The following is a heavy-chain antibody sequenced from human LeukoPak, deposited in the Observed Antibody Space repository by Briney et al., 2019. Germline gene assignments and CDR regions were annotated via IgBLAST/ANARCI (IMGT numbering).Heavy chain of an antibody. CDR2: VKSKADDGTT. CDR1: GFTFSDAW. J-gene: IGHJ4*02. CDR3: TTDQFTWELLPWPVGS. Sequence: GGSLTLSCAASGFTFSDAWVSWVRQAPGKGLEWVGRVKSKADDGTTDYAPPVKGRFKISRDDATNTLYLQMNSLQIEDTAVYYCTTDQFTWELLPWPVGSWGQGTLVSVSS. D-gene: IGHD4-23*01. V-gene: IGHV3-15*05.